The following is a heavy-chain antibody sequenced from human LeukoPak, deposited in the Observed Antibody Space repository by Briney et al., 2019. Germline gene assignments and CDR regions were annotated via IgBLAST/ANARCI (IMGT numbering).Heavy chain of an antibody. Sequence: PSETLSLTCTVPGGSINSYYWSWIRQPPRKGLEWIGYIYYSGSTNYNPSLKSRVTISVDTSKNQFSLKLSSVTAADTAVYYCARHGSTYALRNWGQGTLVTVSS. V-gene: IGHV4-59*08. CDR2: IYYSGST. CDR3: ARHGSTYALRN. J-gene: IGHJ4*02. D-gene: IGHD2-2*01. CDR1: GGSINSYY.